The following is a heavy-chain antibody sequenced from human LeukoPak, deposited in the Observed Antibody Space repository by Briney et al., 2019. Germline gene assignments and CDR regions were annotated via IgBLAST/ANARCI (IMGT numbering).Heavy chain of an antibody. V-gene: IGHV4-59*01. CDR1: VASISTYY. D-gene: IGHD5-12*01. J-gene: IGHJ4*02. CDR2: VHFGGRT. CDR3: ARAGGSWSFDY. Sequence: SETLSLTCSVSVASISTYYWSWIRQPPGKGLEWIGYVHFGGRTNYNPSLKSRVTISPDTAKNQFSLKLDSVTATDRAVYYCARAGGSWSFDYLGQGTLVTVSS.